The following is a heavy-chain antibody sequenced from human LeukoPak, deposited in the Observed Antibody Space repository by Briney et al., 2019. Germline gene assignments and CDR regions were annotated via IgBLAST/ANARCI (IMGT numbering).Heavy chain of an antibody. V-gene: IGHV3-30-3*01. J-gene: IGHJ4*02. CDR1: GFTFSSYA. CDR3: ARDSLNALDY. D-gene: IGHD2-8*01. CDR2: ISYDGSNK. Sequence: PGGSLRLSCAASGFTFSSYAMHWVRQAPGKGLEWVAVISYDGSNKYYADSVKGRFTLSRDNSKNTLYLQMNSLRPGDTALYHCARDSLNALDYWGQGTLVTVSS.